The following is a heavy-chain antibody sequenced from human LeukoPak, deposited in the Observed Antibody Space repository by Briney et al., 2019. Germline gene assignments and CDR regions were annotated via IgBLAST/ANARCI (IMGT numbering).Heavy chain of an antibody. D-gene: IGHD5-12*01. CDR2: ISGSGGST. CDR1: GFTFSSYA. Sequence: PGGSLRLPCAASGFTFSSYAMSWVRQAPGKGLEWVSAISGSGGSTYYADSVKGRFTISRDNSKNTLYLQMNSLRAEDTAVYYCAKGRGYSGYDGLDYWGQGTLVTVSS. V-gene: IGHV3-23*01. J-gene: IGHJ4*02. CDR3: AKGRGYSGYDGLDY.